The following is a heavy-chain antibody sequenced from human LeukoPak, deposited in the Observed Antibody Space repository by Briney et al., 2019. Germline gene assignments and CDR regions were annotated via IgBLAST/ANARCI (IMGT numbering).Heavy chain of an antibody. V-gene: IGHV5-51*01. CDR2: IYPGDSDT. D-gene: IGHD2-15*01. CDR1: GYSFTSYW. CDR3: ARLGGPHSPFDN. J-gene: IGHJ4*02. Sequence: GESLKIPCKGSGYSFTSYWIGWVRQMPGKGLEWMGIIYPGDSDTRYSRSFQGQVTISVDKSLRTAYLQWRSLKASDTGIYFCARLGGPHSPFDNWGQGTLVTVSS.